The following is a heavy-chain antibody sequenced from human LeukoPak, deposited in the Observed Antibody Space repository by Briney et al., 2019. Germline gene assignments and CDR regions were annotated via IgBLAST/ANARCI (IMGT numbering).Heavy chain of an antibody. V-gene: IGHV4-59*01. Sequence: SETLSLTCTVSGGSISSYYWSWIRQPPGKGLEWIGYIYYSGSTNYNASLKSRLTISVDTSTNQFSLKLIYFITADNTAFYCSRVGGYDYGERQGYYFDCWGEGTLVTVS. CDR2: IYYSGST. D-gene: IGHD4-17*01. CDR1: GGSISSYY. CDR3: SRVGGYDYGERQGYYFDC. J-gene: IGHJ4*02.